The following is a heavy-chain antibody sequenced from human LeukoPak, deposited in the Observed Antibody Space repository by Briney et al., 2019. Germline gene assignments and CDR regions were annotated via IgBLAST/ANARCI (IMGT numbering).Heavy chain of an antibody. V-gene: IGHV1-46*01. CDR2: INPSGGST. CDR1: GYTFTSYY. J-gene: IGHJ5*02. D-gene: IGHD6-19*01. Sequence: ASVKVSRKASGYTFTSYYMHWVRQAPGQGLEWMGIINPSGGSTSYAQKFQGRVTMTRDTSTSTVYMELSSLRSEDTAVYYCARDRSFVPGIAVAGTMLTFYWFDPWGQGTLVTVSS. CDR3: ARDRSFVPGIAVAGTMLTFYWFDP.